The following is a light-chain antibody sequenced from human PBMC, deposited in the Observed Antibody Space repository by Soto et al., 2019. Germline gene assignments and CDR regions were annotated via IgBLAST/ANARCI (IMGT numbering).Light chain of an antibody. CDR2: GAS. V-gene: IGKV3-20*01. CDR3: QQYGSSYT. Sequence: EIVLTQSPGTLSLSPGERATLSCRASQSVDSSYLAWYQQKPGQAPRLLIYGASSRATGIPDRFSGSGSGTDFTLTISRLEPEDFAVYYCQQYGSSYTFGQGNKLEIK. J-gene: IGKJ2*01. CDR1: QSVDSSY.